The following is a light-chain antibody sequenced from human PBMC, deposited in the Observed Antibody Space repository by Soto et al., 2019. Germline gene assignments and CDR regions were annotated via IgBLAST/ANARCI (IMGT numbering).Light chain of an antibody. CDR1: SSDIGAYNF. Sequence: QSALTQPASVSGSPGQSITISRTGTSSDIGAYNFVSWYQQHPGKAPKLMLYDVNIRPSGVSNRFSGSKSGNTASQTISGLQAEDEADYDCTSWTTSTTMIFGGGTEVTVL. CDR2: DVN. V-gene: IGLV2-14*03. CDR3: TSWTTSTTMI. J-gene: IGLJ2*01.